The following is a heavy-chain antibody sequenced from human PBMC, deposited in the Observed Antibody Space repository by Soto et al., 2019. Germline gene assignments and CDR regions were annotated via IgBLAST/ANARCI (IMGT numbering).Heavy chain of an antibody. D-gene: IGHD6-13*01. CDR2: IGGSGRNT. J-gene: IGHJ4*02. CDR3: AKDGLSDSPSAIDY. Sequence: GSLRLSCAASGLMFSRSGMTWVRQAPGMRLESVAGIGGSGRNTYYADSVKGRFTISRDNSKNTLFLQMNSLRDEDTAMYYCAKDGLSDSPSAIDYWGQGTRVTVSS. V-gene: IGHV3-23*01. CDR1: GLMFSRSG.